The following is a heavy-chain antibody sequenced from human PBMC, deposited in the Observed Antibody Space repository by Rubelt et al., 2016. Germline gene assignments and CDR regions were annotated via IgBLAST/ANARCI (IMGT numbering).Heavy chain of an antibody. CDR3: ARVHLVTASEYFQH. D-gene: IGHD2-21*02. Sequence: GAAVKVSCKASGYTFTTYGFSWVRQAPGQGLEWMGWISGYNGKTNYAQKFQGRVTMTTDTSTSTAYMELRSLKSDDTAVYYCARVHLVTASEYFQHWGQGTLVTVSS. J-gene: IGHJ1*01. V-gene: IGHV1-18*01. CDR2: ISGYNGKT. CDR1: GYTFTTYG.